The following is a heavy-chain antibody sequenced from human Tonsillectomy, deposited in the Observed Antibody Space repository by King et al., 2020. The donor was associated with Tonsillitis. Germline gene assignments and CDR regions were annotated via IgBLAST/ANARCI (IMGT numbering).Heavy chain of an antibody. CDR3: ARTYYDFWSGYFDY. D-gene: IGHD3-3*01. Sequence: EVQLVESGGGLVQPGGSLRLSCAASGFTFSSYAMNWVRQAPGKGLEWVSAISGSGGNTYYAASVEGRFTISRDNSKNTLYLQMNSLRAEDTAVYYCARTYYDFWSGYFDYWGQGTLVTVSS. J-gene: IGHJ4*02. CDR1: GFTFSSYA. CDR2: ISGSGGNT. V-gene: IGHV3-23*04.